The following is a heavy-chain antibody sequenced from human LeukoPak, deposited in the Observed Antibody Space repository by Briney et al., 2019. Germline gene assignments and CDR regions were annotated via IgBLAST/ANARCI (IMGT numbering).Heavy chain of an antibody. CDR1: GYTFTSYG. CDR3: ARDPRRGGLVGAQGAFDI. Sequence: ASVKVSCKASGYTFTSYGISWVRQAPGQGLEWMGWISAYNGNTNYAQKLQGRVTMTTDTSTSTAYMELRSLRSDDTAVYYCARDPRRGGLVGAQGAFDIWGQGTMVTVSS. J-gene: IGHJ3*02. D-gene: IGHD1-26*01. V-gene: IGHV1-18*01. CDR2: ISAYNGNT.